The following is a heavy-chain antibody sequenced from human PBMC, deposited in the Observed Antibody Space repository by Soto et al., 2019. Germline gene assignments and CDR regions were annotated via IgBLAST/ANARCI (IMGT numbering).Heavy chain of an antibody. J-gene: IGHJ6*02. Sequence: GGSLRLSCAASGFTFSSYSMNWVRQAPGKGLEWVSYISGSSSTIYYADSVKGRFTISRDNAKNSLYLQMNSLRDEDTAVYYCARDQDIVVVPAAIVHYYYGMDVWGQGTTVTVSS. CDR1: GFTFSSYS. D-gene: IGHD2-2*02. CDR3: ARDQDIVVVPAAIVHYYYGMDV. CDR2: ISGSSSTI. V-gene: IGHV3-48*02.